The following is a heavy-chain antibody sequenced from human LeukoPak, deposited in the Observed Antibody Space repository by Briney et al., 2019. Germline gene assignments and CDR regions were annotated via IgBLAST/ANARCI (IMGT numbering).Heavy chain of an antibody. Sequence: SVKVSCKASGGTFSSYAISWVRQAPGQGLEWMGGIIPIFGTANYAQKFQGRVTITTDESTSTAYMELSSLRSEDTAVYYCALGLVEGLVVKLGFDYWGQGTLVTVSS. V-gene: IGHV1-69*05. CDR1: GGTFSSYA. CDR2: IIPIFGTA. CDR3: ALGLVEGLVVKLGFDY. J-gene: IGHJ4*02. D-gene: IGHD2-15*01.